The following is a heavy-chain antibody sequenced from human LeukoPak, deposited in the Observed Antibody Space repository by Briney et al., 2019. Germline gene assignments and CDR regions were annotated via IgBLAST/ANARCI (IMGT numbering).Heavy chain of an antibody. CDR1: GFTFSSYA. CDR2: ISRSGGST. V-gene: IGHV3-23*01. CDR3: AKDLWGFVEVAAILDY. D-gene: IGHD2-2*02. Sequence: GGSLRLSRGASGFTFSSYATSWVRQAPGKGLEWVSAISRSGGSTAYADSVKGRFTISRDNSKNTLYLQMNSLRVEDTAVYYCAKDLWGFVEVAAILDYWGQGTLVTVSS. J-gene: IGHJ4*02.